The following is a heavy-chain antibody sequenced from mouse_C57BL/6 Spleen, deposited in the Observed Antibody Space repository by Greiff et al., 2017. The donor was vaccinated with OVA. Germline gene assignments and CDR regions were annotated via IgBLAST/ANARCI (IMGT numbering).Heavy chain of an antibody. CDR2: IYPRDGST. Sequence: QVQLQQSDAELVKPGASVKISCKASGYTFTDYTIHWMKQRPEQGLEWIGYIYPRDGSTKYNEKFKGKATLTADKSSSTAYMQLNSLTSEDAEVYFCARDGGTTVVEGYYFDYWGQGTTLTVSS. J-gene: IGHJ2*01. D-gene: IGHD1-1*01. CDR3: ARDGGTTVVEGYYFDY. CDR1: GYTFTDYT. V-gene: IGHV1-78*01.